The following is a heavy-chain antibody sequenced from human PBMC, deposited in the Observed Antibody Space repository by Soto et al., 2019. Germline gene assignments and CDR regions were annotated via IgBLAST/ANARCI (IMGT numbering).Heavy chain of an antibody. CDR1: GFTFSSYG. V-gene: IGHV3-30*18. J-gene: IGHJ4*02. Sequence: QVQLVESGGGVVQPGRSLRLSCAASGFTFSSYGKHWVRQAPGKGLEGVAVISYDGSNKYYADSVKGRFTISRDNSKNTLYQLMNSRRGADTAVYYCAKVDYNSGWDFDYWGQGTLVTVSS. D-gene: IGHD6-19*01. CDR2: ISYDGSNK. CDR3: AKVDYNSGWDFDY.